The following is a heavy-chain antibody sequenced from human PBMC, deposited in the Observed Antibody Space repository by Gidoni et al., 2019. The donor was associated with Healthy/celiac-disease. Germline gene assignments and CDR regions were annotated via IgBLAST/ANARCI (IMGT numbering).Heavy chain of an antibody. D-gene: IGHD4-17*01. V-gene: IGHV1-69*04. CDR3: ASAPTVTLPHNWFDP. CDR1: GGTFRSYA. CDR2: IIPILGIA. J-gene: IGHJ5*02. Sequence: QVQLVQSGAEVKKPGSSVKVSCKASGGTFRSYAISWVRQAPGQGLEWMGRIIPILGIANYAQKFQGRVTITADKSTSTAYMELSSLRSEDTAVYYCASAPTVTLPHNWFDPWGQGTLVTVSS.